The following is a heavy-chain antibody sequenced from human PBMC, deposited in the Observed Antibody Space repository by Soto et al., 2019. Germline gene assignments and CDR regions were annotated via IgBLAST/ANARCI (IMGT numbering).Heavy chain of an antibody. Sequence: GGSLRLSCAASGFTFSSYGMHWVRQAPGKGLEWVAVIWYDGSNKYYADSVKGRFTISRDNSKNTLYLQMNSLRAEDTAVYYCARDRNPIVVVPADSGAFDYWGQGTLVTVSS. D-gene: IGHD2-2*01. CDR3: ARDRNPIVVVPADSGAFDY. J-gene: IGHJ4*02. CDR2: IWYDGSNK. CDR1: GFTFSSYG. V-gene: IGHV3-33*08.